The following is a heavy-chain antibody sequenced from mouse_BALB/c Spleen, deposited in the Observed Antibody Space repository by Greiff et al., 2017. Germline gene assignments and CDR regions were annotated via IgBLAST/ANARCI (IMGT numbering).Heavy chain of an antibody. CDR3: ARFTTATDAMDY. V-gene: IGHV5-6-5*01. CDR2: ISSGGST. D-gene: IGHD1-2*01. CDR1: GFTFSSYA. Sequence: EVHLVESGGGLVKPGGSLKLSCAASGFTFSSYAMSWVRQTPEKRLEWVASISSGGSTYYPDSVKGRFTISRDNARNILYLQMSSLRSEDTAMYYCARFTTATDAMDYWGQGTSVTVSS. J-gene: IGHJ4*01.